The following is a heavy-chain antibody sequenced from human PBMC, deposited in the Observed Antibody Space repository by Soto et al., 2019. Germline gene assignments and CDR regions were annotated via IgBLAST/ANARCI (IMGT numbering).Heavy chain of an antibody. D-gene: IGHD6-13*01. CDR2: IYYSGST. Sequence: SETLSLTCTVSGGSISSYYWGWIRQPPGKGLEWIGSIYYSGSTYYNPSLKSRVTISVDRSKNQFSLKLSSVTAADTAVYYCAREGPWDSSSWYWFDPWGQGTLVTVSS. CDR3: AREGPWDSSSWYWFDP. J-gene: IGHJ5*02. CDR1: GGSISSYY. V-gene: IGHV4-39*07.